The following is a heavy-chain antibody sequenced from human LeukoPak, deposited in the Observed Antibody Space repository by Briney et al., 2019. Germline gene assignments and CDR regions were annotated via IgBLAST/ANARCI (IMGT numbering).Heavy chain of an antibody. J-gene: IGHJ6*02. CDR1: GGSFSGYY. V-gene: IGHV4-34*01. Sequence: PSETLSLTCAVYGGSFSGYYWSWIRQPPGKGLEWIGEINHSGSTNYNPSLKSRVTISVDTSKNQFSLKLSSVTAADTAVYYRARGGTTHPDYYYGMDVWGQGTTVTVSS. D-gene: IGHD4-11*01. CDR3: ARGGTTHPDYYYGMDV. CDR2: INHSGST.